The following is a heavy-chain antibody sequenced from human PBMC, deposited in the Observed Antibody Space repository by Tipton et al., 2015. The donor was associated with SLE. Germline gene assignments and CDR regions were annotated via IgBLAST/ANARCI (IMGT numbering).Heavy chain of an antibody. CDR1: AFTFSSYW. CDR3: ARDVQGGFDI. CDR2: IKQDGSEK. V-gene: IGHV3-7*04. Sequence: SLRLSCTASAFTFSSYWMTWVRQAPGKGLEWVANIKQDGSEKYYVDSVKGRFTIYRDNAKNPLYLEMNSLRAEDTAVYYCARDVQGGFDIWCQGTMVTVSS. J-gene: IGHJ3*02. D-gene: IGHD2-15*01.